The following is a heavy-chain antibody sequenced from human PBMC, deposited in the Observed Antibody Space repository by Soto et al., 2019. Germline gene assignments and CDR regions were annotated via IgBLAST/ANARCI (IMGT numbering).Heavy chain of an antibody. CDR3: ARHRADKYNWFDS. CDR2: IYYSGST. CDR1: GGSISGYY. Sequence: QVQLQESGPRLVKTSETLSLTCTVSGGSISGYYWSWVRQPPGKGLEWIGYIYYSGSTNSNPSLKSRVTISVDTSMNQVSLKLSSVTAADTAVYYCARHRADKYNWFDSWGQGTLVTVSS. V-gene: IGHV4-59*08. J-gene: IGHJ5*01. D-gene: IGHD3-9*01.